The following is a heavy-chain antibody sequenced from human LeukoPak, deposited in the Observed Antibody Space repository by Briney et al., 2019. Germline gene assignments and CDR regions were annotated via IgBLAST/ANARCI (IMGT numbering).Heavy chain of an antibody. CDR2: ISHSGST. D-gene: IGHD3-16*01. J-gene: IGHJ5*02. V-gene: IGHV4-38-2*02. CDR1: GYSITSGFS. Sequence: SETLSLTCAVFGYSITSGFSWGWIRQPPGKGLEWIGTISHSGSTDYKSTLESRLTISMDTSKNQFSLRLTSVTAADTAVYYCAREGAVPGIDPWGQGPWSPSLQ. CDR3: AREGAVPGIDP.